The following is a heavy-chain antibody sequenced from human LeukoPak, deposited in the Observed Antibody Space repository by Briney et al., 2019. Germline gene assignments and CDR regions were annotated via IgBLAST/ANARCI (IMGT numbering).Heavy chain of an antibody. CDR3: ARERDFWSGCPMDHYFYMAV. Sequence: GGSLRLSCSASGFTFSSYAMTWVRQAPGKGLEWVSTISGRGDLEFYTESVKGRFTISRDHSKNTVHLQMDSLRAEDTAIYYCARERDFWSGCPMDHYFYMAVLGKGATVTVTS. CDR1: GFTFSSYA. D-gene: IGHD3-3*01. V-gene: IGHV3-23*01. J-gene: IGHJ6*03. CDR2: ISGRGDLE.